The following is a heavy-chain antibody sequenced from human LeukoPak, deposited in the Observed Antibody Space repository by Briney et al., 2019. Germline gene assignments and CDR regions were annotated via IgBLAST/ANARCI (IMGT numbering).Heavy chain of an antibody. CDR2: IRSKAYGGTT. CDR1: GFTFGDYA. D-gene: IGHD5-12*01. CDR3: TAYDPSDYYGMDV. V-gene: IGHV3-49*04. Sequence: PGRSLRLSCTASGFTFGDYAMTWVRQAPGKGLEWVGFIRSKAYGGTTDFAASVKGRFIISRDDSKSIAYLQMNSLKTEDTAVYYCTAYDPSDYYGMDVWGQGTTVTVSS. J-gene: IGHJ6*02.